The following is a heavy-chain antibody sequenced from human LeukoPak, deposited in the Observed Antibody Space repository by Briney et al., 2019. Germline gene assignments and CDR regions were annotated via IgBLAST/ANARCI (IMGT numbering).Heavy chain of an antibody. J-gene: IGHJ4*02. CDR1: GGSFSGYY. D-gene: IGHD3-10*01. V-gene: IGHV4-34*01. CDR2: INHSGST. CDR3: ARVVWFGTRFDY. Sequence: SETLSLTCAVYGGSFSGYYWSWIRQPPGKGLEWIGEINHSGSTNYNPSLKSRVTISVDTSENQFSLKLSSVTAADTAVYYCARVVWFGTRFDYWGQGTLVTVSS.